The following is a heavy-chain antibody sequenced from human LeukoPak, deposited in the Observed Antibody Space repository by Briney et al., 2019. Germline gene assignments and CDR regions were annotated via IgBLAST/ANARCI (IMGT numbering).Heavy chain of an antibody. CDR2: MSPNSGNT. J-gene: IGHJ4*02. Sequence: ASVKVSCKASGYTFTNYDINWVRQATGQGLEWMGWMSPNSGNTGYAQKFQGRVTITRNTSITTAYMELSSLRSEDTAVYYCATDRGTTGTMDVNWGQGTLVTVSS. CDR3: ATDRGTTGTMDVN. CDR1: GYTFTNYD. D-gene: IGHD1-1*01. V-gene: IGHV1-8*03.